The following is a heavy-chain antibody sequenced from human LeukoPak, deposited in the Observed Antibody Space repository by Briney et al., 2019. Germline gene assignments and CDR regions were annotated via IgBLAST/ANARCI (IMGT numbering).Heavy chain of an antibody. CDR1: GFTFSSHG. V-gene: IGHV3-23*01. Sequence: GGSLRLSCASSGFTFSSHGMTWVRQAPGKGLEWVSAISGSGGSTYYADSVKGRSTISRDNSKNKLYRQMNSLRAEDTAVYYCAKFGLAGSGRYHDAFDIWGQGTMVTVSS. J-gene: IGHJ3*02. D-gene: IGHD3-10*01. CDR2: ISGSGGST. CDR3: AKFGLAGSGRYHDAFDI.